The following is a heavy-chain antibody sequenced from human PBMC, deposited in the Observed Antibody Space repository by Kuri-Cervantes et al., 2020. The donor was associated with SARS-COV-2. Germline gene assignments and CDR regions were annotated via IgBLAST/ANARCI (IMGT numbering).Heavy chain of an antibody. D-gene: IGHD4-17*01. J-gene: IGHJ6*02. V-gene: IGHV3-21*01. Sequence: GESLKISCAASGFTFSSYSMNWVRQAPGKGLEWVSSISSSSSYIYYADSVKGRFTISRDNAKNSLYLQMNSLRAEDTAVYYCASGFDYGAFIPEQSDYYYGMDVWGQGTTVTVSS. CDR1: GFTFSSYS. CDR3: ASGFDYGAFIPEQSDYYYGMDV. CDR2: ISSSSSYI.